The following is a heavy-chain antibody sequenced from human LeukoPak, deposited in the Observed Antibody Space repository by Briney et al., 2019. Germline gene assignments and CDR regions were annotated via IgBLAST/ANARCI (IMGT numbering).Heavy chain of an antibody. V-gene: IGHV4-4*07. CDR3: ARGGRITIFGVVITRGDAFDI. Sequence: SETLSLTCTVSGGSISSYYWSWIRQPAGKGLEWIGRIYTSGSTNYNPSLKSRVTMSVDTSKNQLSLKLSSVTAADTAVYYCARGGRITIFGVVITRGDAFDIWGQGTMVTVSS. CDR2: IYTSGST. CDR1: GGSISSYY. J-gene: IGHJ3*02. D-gene: IGHD3-3*01.